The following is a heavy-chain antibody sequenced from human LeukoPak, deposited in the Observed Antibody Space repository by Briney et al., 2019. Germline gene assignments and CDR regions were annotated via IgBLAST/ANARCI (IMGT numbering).Heavy chain of an antibody. D-gene: IGHD4-17*01. CDR1: GFTVSSNY. J-gene: IGHJ4*02. CDR2: IYSGGST. CDR3: ARDQRGDYEMAY. Sequence: PGGSLRLSCAASGFTVSSNYMSWVRQAPGKGLEWVSVIYSGGSTYYADSVKGRFTISRDNSKNTLYLQMNSLRAEDTAVYYCARDQRGDYEMAYWGQGTLVTVSS. V-gene: IGHV3-66*01.